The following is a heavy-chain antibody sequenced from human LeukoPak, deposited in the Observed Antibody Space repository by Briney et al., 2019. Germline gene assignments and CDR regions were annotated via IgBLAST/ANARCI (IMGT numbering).Heavy chain of an antibody. CDR2: IKQDGSEK. D-gene: IGHD6-6*01. CDR1: GFTFSNYW. Sequence: GGSLRLSCAASGFTFSNYWMSWVRQGPGKGLEWVANIKQDGSEKYYVDSVKGRFTISRDNAENSLFLQMNSLRAEDTAAYYCARVYRSSSGYCFDYWAQGTLVTVSS. J-gene: IGHJ4*02. CDR3: ARVYRSSSGYCFDY. V-gene: IGHV3-7*01.